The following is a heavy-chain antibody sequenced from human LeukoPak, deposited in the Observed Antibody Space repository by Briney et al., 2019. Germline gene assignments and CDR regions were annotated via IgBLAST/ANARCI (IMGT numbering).Heavy chain of an antibody. J-gene: IGHJ5*02. Sequence: SVKVSCKASGGTFSRYGINWVRQAPGQGLDWMGGIIPIFGAANYAQKFQGRVTITADESTSTAYMELSSLRSEDTAVYYCAREVMAGYSWVDPWGQGTLVTVSS. D-gene: IGHD3-16*01. V-gene: IGHV1-69*13. CDR1: GGTFSRYG. CDR2: IIPIFGAA. CDR3: AREVMAGYSWVDP.